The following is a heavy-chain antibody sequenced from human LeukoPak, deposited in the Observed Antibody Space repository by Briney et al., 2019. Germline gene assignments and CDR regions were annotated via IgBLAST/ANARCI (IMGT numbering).Heavy chain of an antibody. V-gene: IGHV4-59*12. CDR2: IYYSGST. CDR3: ARDHRAPEGHYDFWSGYVDAFDI. Sequence: PSETLSLTCTVSGGSINSYYWSWIRQPPGKGLEWIGYIYYSGSTNYNPSLKSRVTISVDTSKNQFSLKLSSVTAADTAVYYCARDHRAPEGHYDFWSGYVDAFDIWGQGTMVTVSS. D-gene: IGHD3-3*01. J-gene: IGHJ3*02. CDR1: GGSINSYY.